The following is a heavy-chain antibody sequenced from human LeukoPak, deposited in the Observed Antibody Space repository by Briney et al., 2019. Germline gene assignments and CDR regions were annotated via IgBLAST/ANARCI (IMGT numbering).Heavy chain of an antibody. D-gene: IGHD3-3*01. CDR2: ISAYNGNT. J-gene: IGHJ4*02. CDR3: ASRNYYDFWSGYPNFDY. CDR1: GYTFTSYG. Sequence: ASVEVSCKASGYTFTSYGISWVRQAPGQGLEWMGWISAYNGNTNYAQKLQGRVTMTTDTSTSTAYMELRSLRSDDTAVYYCASRNYYDFWSGYPNFDYWGQGTLVTVSS. V-gene: IGHV1-18*01.